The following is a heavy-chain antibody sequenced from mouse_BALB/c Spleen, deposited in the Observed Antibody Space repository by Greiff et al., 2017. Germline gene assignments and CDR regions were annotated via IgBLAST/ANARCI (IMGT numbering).Heavy chain of an antibody. CDR3: ASNGNYLDY. CDR1: GFNINDYY. Sequence: EVQLQQSGAELVRPGALVKLSCKASGFNINDYYMHWVKQRPEQGLEWIGWIDPENGNTIYDPKFQGKASITADTSSNTAYLQLSSLTSEDTAVYYCASNGNYLDYWGQGTTLTVSS. V-gene: IGHV14-1*02. CDR2: IDPENGNT. D-gene: IGHD2-1*01. J-gene: IGHJ2*01.